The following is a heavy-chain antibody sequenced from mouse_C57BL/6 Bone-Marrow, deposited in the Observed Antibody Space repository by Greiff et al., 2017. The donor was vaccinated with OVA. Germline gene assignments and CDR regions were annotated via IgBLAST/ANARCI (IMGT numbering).Heavy chain of an antibody. V-gene: IGHV1-59*01. CDR2: IDPSDSYT. Sequence: QVQLQQPGAELVRPGTSVKLSCKASGYTFTSYWMHWVKQRPGQGLEWIGVIDPSDSYTNYNQKFKGKATLTVDTSSSTAYMQLSSLTSEDSAVYYCARCGFDYWGQGTTLTVSS. CDR1: GYTFTSYW. CDR3: ARCGFDY. J-gene: IGHJ2*01.